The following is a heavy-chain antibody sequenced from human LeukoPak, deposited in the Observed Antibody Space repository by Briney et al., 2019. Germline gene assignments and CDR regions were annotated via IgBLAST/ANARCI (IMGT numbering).Heavy chain of an antibody. CDR1: GYTFTSYG. D-gene: IGHD3-10*01. V-gene: IGHV1-18*01. J-gene: IGHJ5*02. CDR2: ISAYNGNT. Sequence: ASVKVSCKASGYTFTSYGISWVRQAPGQGLEWMGWISAYNGNTNYAQKLQGRVTMTTDTSTSTAYMELRSLRSDDTAVYYCARGLKRFGRQNWFDPWGQGTLVTVSS. CDR3: ARGLKRFGRQNWFDP.